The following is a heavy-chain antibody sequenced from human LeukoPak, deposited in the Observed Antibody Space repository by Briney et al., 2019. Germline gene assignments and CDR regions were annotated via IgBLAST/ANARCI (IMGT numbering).Heavy chain of an antibody. CDR3: ARRSLDDYVWGSYRPLYFDY. D-gene: IGHD3-16*02. J-gene: IGHJ4*02. Sequence: SGTLSLTCAVSGGSISGSNWWSWVRQPPGKGLEWIGEIYHSGSTNYNPSLKSRVTISVDKSKNQFSLKLSSVTAADTAVYYCARRSLDDYVWGSYRPLYFDYWGQGTLVTVSP. CDR2: IYHSGST. CDR1: GGSISGSNW. V-gene: IGHV4-4*02.